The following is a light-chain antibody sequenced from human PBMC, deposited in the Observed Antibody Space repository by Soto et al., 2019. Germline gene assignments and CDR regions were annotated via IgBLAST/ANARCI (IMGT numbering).Light chain of an antibody. CDR1: SSDVGGYDY. V-gene: IGLV2-14*03. Sequence: QSALTQPASVSGSPGQSITISCTGTSSDVGGYDYVSWYQHHPGKAPKLMIYDVSNRPSGVSNRFSGSKSGNTASLTISGLQAEDEADYYCSSYTSSSLYVFGTGTKLTVI. CDR2: DVS. CDR3: SSYTSSSLYV. J-gene: IGLJ1*01.